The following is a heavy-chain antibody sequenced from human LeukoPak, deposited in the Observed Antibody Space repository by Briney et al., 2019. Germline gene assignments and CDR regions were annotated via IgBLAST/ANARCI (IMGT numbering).Heavy chain of an antibody. J-gene: IGHJ4*02. V-gene: IGHV4-34*01. Sequence: PSETLSLTCTVSGGSISSYYWSWIRQPAGKGLEWIGEINHSGGTNYNPSLNSRVTISVDASKNQFSLKLSSVTAADTAVYYCVIMVRGVIVSQGYFDYWGQGTLVTVSS. CDR2: INHSGGT. D-gene: IGHD3-10*01. CDR3: VIMVRGVIVSQGYFDY. CDR1: GGSISSYY.